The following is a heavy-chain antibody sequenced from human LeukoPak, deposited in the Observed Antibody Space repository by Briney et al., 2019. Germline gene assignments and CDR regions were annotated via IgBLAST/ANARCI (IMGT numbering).Heavy chain of an antibody. V-gene: IGHV3-9*01. D-gene: IGHD6-6*01. CDR2: ISWNSGSI. CDR1: GFTFNDYA. Sequence: PGGSLRLSCAASGFTFNDYAMHWVRHAPGKGMEWVSGISWNSGSISYADSVKSRFTIARDNAKNSLYLQINSLGAEDTAVYYCARSSYSSSSSVWGQGTMVTVSS. CDR3: ARSSYSSSSSV. J-gene: IGHJ3*01.